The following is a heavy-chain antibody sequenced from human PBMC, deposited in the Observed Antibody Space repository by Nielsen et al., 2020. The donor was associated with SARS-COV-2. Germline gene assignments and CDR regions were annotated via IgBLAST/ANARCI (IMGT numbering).Heavy chain of an antibody. CDR3: AVCTSCYTHYYYYGMDV. D-gene: IGHD2-2*02. CDR2: IYSGGSST. Sequence: GESLKISCSVSGFTFSSYAMSWVRQAPGKGLEWVSVIYSGGSSTYYADSVKGRFTISRDNSKNTLYLQMNSLRAEDTAVYYCAVCTSCYTHYYYYGMDVWGQGTTVTVSS. CDR1: GFTFSSYA. V-gene: IGHV3-23*03. J-gene: IGHJ6*02.